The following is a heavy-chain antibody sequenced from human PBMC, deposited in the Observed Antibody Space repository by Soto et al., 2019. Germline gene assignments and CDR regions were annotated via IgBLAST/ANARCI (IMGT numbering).Heavy chain of an antibody. CDR1: GGPFNKFA. D-gene: IGHD3-22*01. CDR2: TIPMFGTP. CDR3: ARPLRDRNYYYGMAV. J-gene: IGHJ6*02. V-gene: IGHV1-69*01. Sequence: QVQPVQSWAWMQQPGASGGVFCQASGGPFNKFAFNWVPPGPGQGLEWLGGTIPMFGTPNYAQKFQGRVAISADESTATVYMELSSLRSEDTAVYFCARPLRDRNYYYGMAVWGQGTTVTVSS.